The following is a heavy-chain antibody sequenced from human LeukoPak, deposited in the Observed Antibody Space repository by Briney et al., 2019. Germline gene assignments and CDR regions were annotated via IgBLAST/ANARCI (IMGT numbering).Heavy chain of an antibody. CDR2: ISNDGSIQ. CDR3: ARGPDPVVRGPRRAFDL. D-gene: IGHD3-10*01. V-gene: IGHV3-30-3*01. J-gene: IGHJ3*01. Sequence: GGSLRLSCAASGFTFRYYAMHWVRQAPGKGLEWVAVISNDGSIQYYTDSVKGRFIISRDDSKSRMYLQMNSLRVDDTALYHCARGPDPVVRGPRRAFDLWGQGTRVTVSS. CDR1: GFTFRYYA.